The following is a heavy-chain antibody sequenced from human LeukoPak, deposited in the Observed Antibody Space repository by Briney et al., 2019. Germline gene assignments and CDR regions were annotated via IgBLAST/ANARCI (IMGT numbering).Heavy chain of an antibody. D-gene: IGHD3-10*01. V-gene: IGHV3-21*01. CDR2: ISTSSSYI. CDR3: ARDDGYYGSGSYYAIDY. CDR1: GFTFRTST. Sequence: GGSLRLPCAASGFTFRTSTMNWVRQAPGKGLEWVSSISTSSSYIYYADSVKGRFTISRDNAKNSLYLQMNSLRAEDTAVYYCARDDGYYGSGSYYAIDYWGQGTLVTVSS. J-gene: IGHJ4*02.